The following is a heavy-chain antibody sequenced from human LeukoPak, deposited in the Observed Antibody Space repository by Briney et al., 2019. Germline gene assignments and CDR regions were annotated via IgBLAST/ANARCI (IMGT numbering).Heavy chain of an antibody. J-gene: IGHJ4*02. D-gene: IGHD6-13*01. CDR1: GGSISSSSYY. Sequence: SETLSLTCTVSGGSISSSSYYWGWIRQPPGKGLEWIGSIYYSGSTYYNPSLKSRVTISVDTSKNQFSLKLSSVTAADTAVYYCARHGSSSWLYYFDYWGQGTLVTVSS. CDR2: IYYSGST. V-gene: IGHV4-39*01. CDR3: ARHGSSSWLYYFDY.